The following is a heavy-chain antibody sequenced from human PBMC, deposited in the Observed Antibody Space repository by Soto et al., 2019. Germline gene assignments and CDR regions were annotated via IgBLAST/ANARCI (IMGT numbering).Heavy chain of an antibody. CDR3: ARDCSGGSCYSRYFYYGMDV. J-gene: IGHJ6*02. CDR2: IIPIFGTA. V-gene: IGHV1-69*13. CDR1: GGTFSSYA. D-gene: IGHD2-15*01. Sequence: ASVKVSCKASGGTFSSYAISWVRQAPGQGLEWMGGIIPIFGTANYAQKFQGRVTITADESTSTAYMELSSLRSDDTAVYYCARDCSGGSCYSRYFYYGMDVWGRGTTVTVSS.